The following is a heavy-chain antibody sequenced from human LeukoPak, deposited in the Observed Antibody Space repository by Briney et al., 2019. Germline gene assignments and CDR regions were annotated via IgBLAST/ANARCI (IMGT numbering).Heavy chain of an antibody. J-gene: IGHJ4*02. CDR2: ISYDGSNK. CDR1: GFTFSSYG. V-gene: IGHV3-30*18. Sequence: GGSLRLSCAASGFTFSSYGMHWVRQAPGKGLEWVAVISYDGSNKYYADSVKGRFTISRDNSKNTLYLQMNSLGAEDTAVYYCAKDRVSGSYTGADYWGQGTLVTVSS. D-gene: IGHD1-26*01. CDR3: AKDRVSGSYTGADY.